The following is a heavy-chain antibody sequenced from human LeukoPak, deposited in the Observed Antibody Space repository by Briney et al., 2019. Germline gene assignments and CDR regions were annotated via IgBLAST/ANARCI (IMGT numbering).Heavy chain of an antibody. Sequence: GGSLRLSCAASGFTFSSYGMHWVRQAPGKGVGWVAVISYDGSNKYYADSVKGRFTISRDNSKNTLYLQMNSLRAEDTAVYYCAKERGESYCTNGVCRGLSPLDYWGQGTLVTVSS. D-gene: IGHD2-8*01. V-gene: IGHV3-30*18. CDR2: ISYDGSNK. CDR1: GFTFSSYG. J-gene: IGHJ4*02. CDR3: AKERGESYCTNGVCRGLSPLDY.